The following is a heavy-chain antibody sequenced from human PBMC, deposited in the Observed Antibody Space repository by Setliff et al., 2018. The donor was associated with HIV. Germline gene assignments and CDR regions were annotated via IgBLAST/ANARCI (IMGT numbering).Heavy chain of an antibody. CDR2: ISYDGNNK. Sequence: GGSLRLSCAASGFTFSTYAMHWVRQAPGKGLEWVSVISYDGNNKYYADSVKGRFTISRDNSKNTLYLQMNSLRAEDTAVYYCAKCGGTCWHNFFGPWGQGTLVTVSS. D-gene: IGHD2-15*01. J-gene: IGHJ5*02. V-gene: IGHV3-30-3*02. CDR3: AKCGGTCWHNFFGP. CDR1: GFTFSTYA.